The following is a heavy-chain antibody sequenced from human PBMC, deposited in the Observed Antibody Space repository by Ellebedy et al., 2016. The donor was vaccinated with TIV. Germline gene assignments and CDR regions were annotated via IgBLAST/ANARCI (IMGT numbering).Heavy chain of an antibody. CDR2: ITWRGST. J-gene: IGHJ5*02. CDR1: GGSVSSGRSY. D-gene: IGHD3-10*01. Sequence: MPGGSLRLSCSVSGGSVSSGRSYWSWVRQPPGQGLEWIGYITWRGSTNYNPSLTSRITISMDTSKNQIALMVRSVTAADTAIYYCAREKGFGGAWFDPWGQGTLVIVSS. CDR3: AREKGFGGAWFDP. V-gene: IGHV4-61*01.